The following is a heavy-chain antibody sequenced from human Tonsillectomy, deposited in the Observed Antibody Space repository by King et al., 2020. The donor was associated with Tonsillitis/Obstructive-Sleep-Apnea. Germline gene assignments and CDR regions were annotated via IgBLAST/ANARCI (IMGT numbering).Heavy chain of an antibody. D-gene: IGHD6-6*01. V-gene: IGHV3-21*01. Sequence: VQLVESGGGLVKPGGSLRLSCAASGFTFSSYSMNWVRQAPGKGLEWVSSISSSSSYIYYADSVKDRFTISRDKAKNSLYLQMNSLRAEDTAVYYCARDRVSSSSSSAFDIWGQGTMVTVSS. CDR1: GFTFSSYS. CDR3: ARDRVSSSSSSAFDI. CDR2: ISSSSSYI. J-gene: IGHJ3*02.